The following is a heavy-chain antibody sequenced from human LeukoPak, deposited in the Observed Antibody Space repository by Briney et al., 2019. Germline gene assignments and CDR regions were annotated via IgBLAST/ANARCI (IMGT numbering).Heavy chain of an antibody. Sequence: PSETLSLTCTVSGGSISSYYWSWIRQPPGKGLEWIGYIYYSGSTNYNPSLKSRVIISVDTSKNQFSLKLSSVTAADTAVYYCARVVAARAWFDPWGQGTLVTVSS. CDR3: ARVVAARAWFDP. V-gene: IGHV4-59*08. CDR1: GGSISSYY. J-gene: IGHJ5*02. CDR2: IYYSGST. D-gene: IGHD2-15*01.